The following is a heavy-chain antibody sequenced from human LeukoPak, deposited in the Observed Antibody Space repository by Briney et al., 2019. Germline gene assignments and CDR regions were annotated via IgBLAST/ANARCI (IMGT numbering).Heavy chain of an antibody. Sequence: SVTVSCTASGGTFSSYAISWVRQAPGQGLEWMGGIIPIFGTANYAQKFQGRVTITADESTSTAYMELSSLRSEDTAVYYCARGAYYYDSSGYSYVYFDYWGQGTLVTVSS. V-gene: IGHV1-69*13. CDR2: IIPIFGTA. CDR1: GGTFSSYA. D-gene: IGHD3-22*01. CDR3: ARGAYYYDSSGYSYVYFDY. J-gene: IGHJ4*02.